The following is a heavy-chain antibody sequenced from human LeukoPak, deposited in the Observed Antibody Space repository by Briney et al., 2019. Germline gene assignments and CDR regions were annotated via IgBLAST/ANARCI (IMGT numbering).Heavy chain of an antibody. CDR2: IYPGDPDT. V-gene: IGHV5-51*01. D-gene: IGHD3-16*02. CDR3: ARREGGITFGGVIVRGYYFDY. CDR1: GYSFTSYW. J-gene: IGHJ4*02. Sequence: GESLKISCKGSGYSFTSYWIGWVRQMPGKGLEWMGIIYPGDPDTRYSPSFQGQVTISADKSISTAYLQWSSLKATDTAMYYCARREGGITFGGVIVRGYYFDYWGQGTLVTVSS.